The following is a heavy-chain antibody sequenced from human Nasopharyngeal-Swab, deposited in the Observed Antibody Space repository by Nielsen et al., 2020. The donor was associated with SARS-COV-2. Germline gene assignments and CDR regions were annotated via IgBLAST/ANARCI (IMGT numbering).Heavy chain of an antibody. Sequence: SETLSLTCTVSGGSVSSGSYYWSWIRQPPGKGLEWIGYIYYSGSTNYNPSLKSRVTISVDTSKNQFSLKLSSVTAADTAVYYCARTQYCSSTSCSFPIDYWGQGTLVTVSS. J-gene: IGHJ4*02. CDR2: IYYSGST. D-gene: IGHD2-2*01. V-gene: IGHV4-61*01. CDR1: GGSVSSGSYY. CDR3: ARTQYCSSTSCSFPIDY.